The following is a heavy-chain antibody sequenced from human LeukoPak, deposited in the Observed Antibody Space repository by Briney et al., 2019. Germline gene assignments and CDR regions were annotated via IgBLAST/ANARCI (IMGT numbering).Heavy chain of an antibody. V-gene: IGHV4-61*02. CDR2: IYTSGST. CDR3: ARGGADILTGYVDY. J-gene: IGHJ4*02. CDR1: GGSISSGSYY. D-gene: IGHD3-9*01. Sequence: SETLSLTCTVSGGSISSGSYYWSWIRRPAGKGLEWIGRIYTSGSTNYNPSLKSRVTISVDTSKNQFSLKLSSVTAADTAVYYCARGGADILTGYVDYWGQGTLATVSS.